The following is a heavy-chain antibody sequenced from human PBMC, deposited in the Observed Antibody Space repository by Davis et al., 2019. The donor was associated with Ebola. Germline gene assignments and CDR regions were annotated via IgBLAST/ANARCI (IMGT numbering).Heavy chain of an antibody. V-gene: IGHV3-11*03. CDR2: ISSSSSYT. J-gene: IGHJ4*02. CDR3: AKNAGGTTTRFITS. Sequence: GGSLRLSCAASGFTFSDYYMSWIRQAPGKGLEWVSYISSSSSYTYYADSVEGRFTISRDNSRNTLYLQMNSLRAEDAAVYYCAKNAGGTTTRFITSWGQGTLVTVSS. D-gene: IGHD3-22*01. CDR1: GFTFSDYY.